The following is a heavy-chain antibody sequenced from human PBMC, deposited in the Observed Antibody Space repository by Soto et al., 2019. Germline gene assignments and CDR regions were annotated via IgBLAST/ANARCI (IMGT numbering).Heavy chain of an antibody. J-gene: IGHJ6*02. V-gene: IGHV2-5*02. Sequence: QITLKESGPTLVKPTQTLTLTCTFSGFSLSTSGVGVGWIRQPPGKALEWLALIYWDDGKRYSPSLKSRLTITNDTSKGKVVLTMTNMGPVDTATYYCTHSTLERRTTRDSRNYYFYYGMDVWAKGPRSPSP. CDR1: GFSLSTSGVG. CDR2: IYWDDGK. D-gene: IGHD1-1*01. CDR3: THSTLERRTTRDSRNYYFYYGMDV.